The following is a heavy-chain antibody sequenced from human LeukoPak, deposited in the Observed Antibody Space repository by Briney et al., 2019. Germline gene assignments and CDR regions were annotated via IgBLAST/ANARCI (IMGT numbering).Heavy chain of an antibody. Sequence: ASVKLSCKASGYTFTGSYMHWVRQAPGQGLEWMGWINPNSGGTNYAQKFQGRVSMTRDTSISTAYMELSRLRSDDTAVYYCARVERWYFDLWGRGTLVTVSS. CDR2: INPNSGGT. V-gene: IGHV1-2*02. J-gene: IGHJ2*01. D-gene: IGHD1-1*01. CDR1: GYTFTGSY. CDR3: ARVERWYFDL.